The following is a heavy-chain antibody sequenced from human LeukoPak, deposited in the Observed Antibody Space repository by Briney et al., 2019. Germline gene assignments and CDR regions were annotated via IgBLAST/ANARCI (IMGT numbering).Heavy chain of an antibody. CDR1: GGSISSSSYY. V-gene: IGHV4-39*07. CDR3: ARVTGYMIEDYFDY. CDR2: IYYSGSA. Sequence: SETLSLTCTVSGGSISSSSYYWGWIRQPPGKGLEWIGSIYYSGSAYYNPSLKSRVTISVDTSKNQFSLKLSSVTAADTAVYYCARVTGYMIEDYFDYWGQGTLVTVSS. J-gene: IGHJ4*02. D-gene: IGHD3-22*01.